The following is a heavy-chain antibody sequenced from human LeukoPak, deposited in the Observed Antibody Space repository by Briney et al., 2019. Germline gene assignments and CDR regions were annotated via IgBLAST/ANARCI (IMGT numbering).Heavy chain of an antibody. V-gene: IGHV3-15*01. CDR3: TTEEGVGYSYGFDY. CDR2: IKSKTDGGTT. CDR1: GFTFSNAW. J-gene: IGHJ4*02. Sequence: PGGSLRLSCAASGFTFSNAWMSWVRQAPGKGLEWVGRIKSKTDGGTTDYAALVKGRFTISRDDSKNTLYLQMNSLKTEDTAVYYCTTEEGVGYSYGFDYWGQGTLVTVSS. D-gene: IGHD5-18*01.